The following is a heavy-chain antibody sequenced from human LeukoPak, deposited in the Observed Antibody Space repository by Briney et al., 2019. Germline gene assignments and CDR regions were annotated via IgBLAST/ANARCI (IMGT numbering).Heavy chain of an antibody. Sequence: SETLSLTCAVYGGSFSGYYWSWIRQPPGKGLEWIGEINHSGSTNYNPSLKSRVTISVDTSKNQFSLKLSSVTAADTAVYYCAREKFSFYYYYYYMDVWGKGTTVTVSS. V-gene: IGHV4-34*01. CDR2: INHSGST. J-gene: IGHJ6*03. CDR3: AREKFSFYYYYYYMDV. CDR1: GGSFSGYY.